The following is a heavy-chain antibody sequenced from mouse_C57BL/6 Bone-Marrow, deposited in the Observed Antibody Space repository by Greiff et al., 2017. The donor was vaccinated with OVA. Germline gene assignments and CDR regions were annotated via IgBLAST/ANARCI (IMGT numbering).Heavy chain of an antibody. Sequence: VKLMESGAELARPGASVKLSCKASGYTFTSYGISWVKQRTGQGLEWIGEIYPRSGNTYYNEKFKGKATLTADKSSSTAYMVLRSLTSEDSAVYFCARGRYYGTKYYFDYWGQGTTLTVSS. J-gene: IGHJ2*01. CDR1: GYTFTSYG. D-gene: IGHD1-1*01. CDR2: IYPRSGNT. V-gene: IGHV1-81*01. CDR3: ARGRYYGTKYYFDY.